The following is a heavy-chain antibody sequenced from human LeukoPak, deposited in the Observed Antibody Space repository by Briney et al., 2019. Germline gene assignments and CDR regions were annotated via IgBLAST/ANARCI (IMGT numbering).Heavy chain of an antibody. Sequence: GGSLRLSCAASGIAFSTYAMSWVRQAPGKGLEWVSVVSESGEITHYADSVKGRFTISRDNSKNTVYLQMNSLRAEDSAVYYCAKDTAQGYTYGTIEQDYWGQGTRVTVSS. J-gene: IGHJ4*02. CDR1: GIAFSTYA. CDR3: AKDTAQGYTYGTIEQDY. CDR2: VSESGEIT. V-gene: IGHV3-23*01. D-gene: IGHD5-18*01.